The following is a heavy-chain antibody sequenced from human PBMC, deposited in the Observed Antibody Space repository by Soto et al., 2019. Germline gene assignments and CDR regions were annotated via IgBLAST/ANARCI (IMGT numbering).Heavy chain of an antibody. J-gene: IGHJ4*02. CDR1: GYYINNGYF. CDR3: VREKEMSTAPRVVDY. V-gene: IGHV4-38-2*02. Sequence: NPSETLSLTCGVSGYYINNGYFWGWIRQPPGKGLGWIGSSSYRRITYYNPSLKSRVTVSVDTTKNQVSLKLKSVTAADTAVHYCVREKEMSTAPRVVDYWGQGTLVTVSS. D-gene: IGHD4-17*01. CDR2: SSYRRIT.